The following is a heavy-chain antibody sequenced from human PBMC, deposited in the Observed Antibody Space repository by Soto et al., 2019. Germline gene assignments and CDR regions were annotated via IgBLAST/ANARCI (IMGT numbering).Heavy chain of an antibody. CDR2: IYPGDSDT. V-gene: IGHV5-51*01. CDR1: GYSFTSYW. J-gene: IGHJ6*03. D-gene: IGHD3-3*01. CDR3: ARLRSDYDFWRDYYMDV. Sequence: GESLKISCKGSGYSFTSYWIGWVRQMPWKGLEWMGIIYPGDSDTRYSPSFQGQVTISADKSISTAYLQWSSLKASDTAMYYCARLRSDYDFWRDYYMDVWGKGTTVTVSS.